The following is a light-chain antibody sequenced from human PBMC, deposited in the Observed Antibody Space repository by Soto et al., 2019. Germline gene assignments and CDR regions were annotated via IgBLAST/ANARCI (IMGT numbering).Light chain of an antibody. CDR1: QSVSSSY. CDR3: QQYNDWPIP. CDR2: GAS. V-gene: IGKV3-15*01. J-gene: IGKJ5*01. Sequence: IVWTQSTGTLSLSPAERAPLSCSASQSVSSSYLAWYQQKPGQTPRLLIYGASTRATGILARFSGSGSGTYFTLTISSLQSEDFALYYCQQYNDWPIPFGQGTRLAIK.